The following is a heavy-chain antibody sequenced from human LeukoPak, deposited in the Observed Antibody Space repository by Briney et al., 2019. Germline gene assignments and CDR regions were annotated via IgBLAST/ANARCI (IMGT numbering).Heavy chain of an antibody. D-gene: IGHD5-18*01. V-gene: IGHV4-59*12. CDR3: ARPGARGYTYAL. J-gene: IGHJ4*02. CDR2: IYDSGST. Sequence: PSETLSLTCTVSGGSISSYYWSWIRQPPGKGLEWIGFIYDSGSTNYNPSLKSRVTISVDTSENQFSLKLSSVTAADTAVYYCARPGARGYTYALWGQGTLVTVSS. CDR1: GGSISSYY.